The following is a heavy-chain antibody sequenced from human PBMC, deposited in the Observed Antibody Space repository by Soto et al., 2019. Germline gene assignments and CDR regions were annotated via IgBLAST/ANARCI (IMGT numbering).Heavy chain of an antibody. CDR2: IFYSGTT. D-gene: IGHD1-1*01. V-gene: IGHV4-30-4*01. CDR1: GDSISIADYY. J-gene: IGHJ6*02. Sequence: PSEPLSLTCTVFGDSISIADYYWSWIRQTPGKGLEWIGHIFYSGTTYYNPSLKSRLTISVDTSKNHFSLRLTSVTAADTAVYYCARDLWVEPELYYYGMDVWGQGTTVTVSS. CDR3: ARDLWVEPELYYYGMDV.